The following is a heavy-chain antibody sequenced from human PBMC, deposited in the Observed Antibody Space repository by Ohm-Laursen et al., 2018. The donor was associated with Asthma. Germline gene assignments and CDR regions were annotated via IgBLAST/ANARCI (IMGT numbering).Heavy chain of an antibody. D-gene: IGHD5-24*01. V-gene: IGHV5-51*01. J-gene: IGHJ6*02. CDR3: ARQPTFAGELRGLQWAGMDV. Sequence: GESLKISCKGSGYSFTSYWIGWVRQMPGKGLEWMGIIYPGDSDTRYSPSFQGQVTISADKSISTAYLQWSSLKASDTAMYYCARQPTFAGELRGLQWAGMDVWGQGTTVTVSS. CDR1: GYSFTSYW. CDR2: IYPGDSDT.